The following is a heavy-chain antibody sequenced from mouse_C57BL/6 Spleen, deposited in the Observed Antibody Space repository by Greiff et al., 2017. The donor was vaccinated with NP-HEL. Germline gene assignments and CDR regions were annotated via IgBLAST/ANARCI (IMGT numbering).Heavy chain of an antibody. CDR1: GFNIKDDY. Sequence: EVQLQQSGAELVRPGASVKLSCTASGFNIKDDYMHWVKQRPEQGLEWIGWIDPENGDTEYASKFQGKATITADTSSNTAYLQLSSLTSEDTAVYYCTTWDITTVVRYFDCWGQGTTLTVSS. J-gene: IGHJ2*01. V-gene: IGHV14-4*01. CDR2: IDPENGDT. D-gene: IGHD1-1*01. CDR3: TTWDITTVVRYFDC.